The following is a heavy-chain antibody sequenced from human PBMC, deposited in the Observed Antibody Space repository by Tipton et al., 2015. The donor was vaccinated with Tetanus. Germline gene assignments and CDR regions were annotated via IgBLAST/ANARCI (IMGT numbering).Heavy chain of an antibody. CDR2: ISHRGST. D-gene: IGHD2-15*01. V-gene: IGHV4-59*11. CDR1: GGSISSHY. J-gene: IGHJ5*02. Sequence: LRLSCTVSGGSISSHYWSWIRQPPGEGLEWIGYISHRGSTNYNPSLKSRVTMSVDTSKNQFSLRLSSVTAADTAVYYCARVRRGCSGGGCYSSFDPWGQGSLVIVSS. CDR3: ARVRRGCSGGGCYSSFDP.